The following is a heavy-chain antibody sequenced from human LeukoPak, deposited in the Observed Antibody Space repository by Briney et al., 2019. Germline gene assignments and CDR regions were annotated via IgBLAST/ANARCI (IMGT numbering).Heavy chain of an antibody. CDR2: IYYSGST. CDR3: AREDLLVPYYYNDLDV. J-gene: IGHJ6*02. CDR1: GGSISSSSYY. Sequence: PSETLSLTCTVSGGSISSSSYYWGWIRQPPGKGLEWIGSIYYSGSTYYNPSLKSRVTISVDTSKNQFSLKLSSVTAADTAVYYCAREDLLVPYYYNDLDVWGQGTTVTVSS. D-gene: IGHD1-26*01. V-gene: IGHV4-39*02.